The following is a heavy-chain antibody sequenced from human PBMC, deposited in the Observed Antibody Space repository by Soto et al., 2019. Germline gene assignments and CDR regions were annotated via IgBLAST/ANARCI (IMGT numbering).Heavy chain of an antibody. CDR3: AKNLVRIVVVVAATPGGMDV. D-gene: IGHD2-15*01. CDR1: GCNLSTYD. V-gene: IGHV3-13*01. CDR2: LSYAGDT. Sequence: GGSLRHSCTASGCNLSTYDMHWVRQGTGKGLEWVAALSYAGDTYYAGSVKGRFTISRENAKNSLYLQMNSLRAEDTAVYYCAKNLVRIVVVVAATPGGMDVWGQGTTVTVSS. J-gene: IGHJ6*02.